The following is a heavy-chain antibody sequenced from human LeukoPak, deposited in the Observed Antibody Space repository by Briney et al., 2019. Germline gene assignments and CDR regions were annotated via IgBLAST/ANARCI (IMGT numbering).Heavy chain of an antibody. CDR1: GGSISSYY. CDR3: ARVTGYVMEDYFDY. V-gene: IGHV4-59*01. CDR2: IYYSGST. D-gene: IGHD6-13*01. Sequence: PSETLSLTCTVSGGSISSYYWSWVRQPPGKGLEWIGYIYYSGSTNYNPSLKSRVTISVDTSKNQFSLRLSSVTAADTAVYYCARVTGYVMEDYFDYWGQGTLVTVSS. J-gene: IGHJ4*02.